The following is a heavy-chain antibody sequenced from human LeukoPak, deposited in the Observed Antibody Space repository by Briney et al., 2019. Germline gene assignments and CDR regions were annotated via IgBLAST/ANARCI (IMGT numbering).Heavy chain of an antibody. D-gene: IGHD5-18*01. CDR2: IYHSGST. CDR1: GYSISSGYY. J-gene: IGHJ6*03. V-gene: IGHV4-38-2*01. Sequence: PSETLSLTCAVSGYSISSGYYWGWIRQPPGKGLEWIGSIYHSGSTYYNPSLKSRVTISVDTSKNQFSLKLSSVTAADTAVYYCARAFAGYGPDYYYYYYMDVWGKGTTVTVSS. CDR3: ARAFAGYGPDYYYYYYMDV.